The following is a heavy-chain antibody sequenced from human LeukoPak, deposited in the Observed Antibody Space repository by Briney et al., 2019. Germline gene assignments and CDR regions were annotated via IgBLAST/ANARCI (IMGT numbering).Heavy chain of an antibody. Sequence: PGGSLRLSCAASGFTFKSYAIHWVRQAPGKGLEWVSRIDSDGSTTSYAASVKGRFTISRDTAKNTLYLQMNSLRAEDTAVYYCARGHHYYDSSAYYYWGQGTLVTVSS. CDR3: ARGHHYYDSSAYYY. V-gene: IGHV3-74*01. CDR2: IDSDGSTT. D-gene: IGHD3-22*01. J-gene: IGHJ4*02. CDR1: GFTFKSYA.